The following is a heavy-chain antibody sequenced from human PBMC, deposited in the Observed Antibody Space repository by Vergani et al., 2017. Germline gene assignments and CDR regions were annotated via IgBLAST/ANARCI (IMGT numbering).Heavy chain of an antibody. J-gene: IGHJ4*02. CDR2: IYHSGST. D-gene: IGHD2-15*01. Sequence: QVQLQESGPGLVKPSETLSLTCAVSGYSISSGYYWGWIRQPPGKGLEWIGSIYHSGSTYYNPSLRSRVTISVDTSKSQFSLKLNSVTVADTAVYYCPRSRPYCTSGSCPAIWGQGTLVTVSS. CDR3: PRSRPYCTSGSCPAI. V-gene: IGHV4-38-2*01. CDR1: GYSISSGYY.